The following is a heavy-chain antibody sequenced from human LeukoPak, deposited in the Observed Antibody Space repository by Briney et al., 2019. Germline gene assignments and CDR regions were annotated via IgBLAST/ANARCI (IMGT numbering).Heavy chain of an antibody. Sequence: PGGSLRLSCAASGFTFSSYGMHWVRQAPGKGLEWVALIRYDGSNKYYADSVKGRFTISRDNSKNTLYLQMNSLRAEDTAVYYCAKGDVVATIQDGAFDIWGQGTMVTVSS. CDR1: GFTFSSYG. CDR3: AKGDVVATIQDGAFDI. D-gene: IGHD5-12*01. CDR2: IRYDGSNK. J-gene: IGHJ3*02. V-gene: IGHV3-30*02.